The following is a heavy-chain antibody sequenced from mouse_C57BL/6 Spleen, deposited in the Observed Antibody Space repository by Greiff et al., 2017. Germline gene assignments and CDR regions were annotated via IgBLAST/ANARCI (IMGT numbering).Heavy chain of an antibody. CDR1: GYTFTSYW. CDR2: IYPGSGST. J-gene: IGHJ4*01. Sequence: QVQLQQSGAELVKPGASVKMSCKASGYTFTSYWITWVKQRPGQGLEWIGDIYPGSGSTNYNEKFKSKATLTVDTSSSTAYMQLSSLTSEDSAVYYCARDGYDAAMDYWGQGTSVTVSS. CDR3: ARDGYDAAMDY. D-gene: IGHD2-2*01. V-gene: IGHV1-55*01.